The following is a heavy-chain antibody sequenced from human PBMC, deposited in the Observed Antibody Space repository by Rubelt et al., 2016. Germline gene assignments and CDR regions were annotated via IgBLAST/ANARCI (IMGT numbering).Heavy chain of an antibody. J-gene: IGHJ4*02. CDR1: GGSISSGGYY. Sequence: QVQLQESGPGLVKPSQTLSLTCTVSGGSISSGGYYWSWIRQHPGKGLEWIGYIYYSGSTYYNPSLKSRVTISVDTSKNQFSLKLSSVTAAETAVYYCAIPATDYGDYPFYWGQGTLVIVSS. CDR3: AIPATDYGDYPFY. V-gene: IGHV4-31*03. D-gene: IGHD4-17*01. CDR2: IYYSGST.